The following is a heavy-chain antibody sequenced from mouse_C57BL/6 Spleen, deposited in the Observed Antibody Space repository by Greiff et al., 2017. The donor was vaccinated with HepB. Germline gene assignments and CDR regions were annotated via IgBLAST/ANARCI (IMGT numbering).Heavy chain of an antibody. V-gene: IGHV1-53*01. J-gene: IGHJ3*01. CDR1: GYTFTSYW. D-gene: IGHD2-4*01. Sequence: VQLQQPGPELVKPGASVKLSCKASGYTFTSYWMHWVKQRPGQGLEWIGNINPSNGGTNYNEKFKSKATLTVDKSSSTAYMQLSSRTSEEAAVYYCARGDDYDAFFAYWGQGTLVTVSA. CDR2: INPSNGGT. CDR3: ARGDDYDAFFAY.